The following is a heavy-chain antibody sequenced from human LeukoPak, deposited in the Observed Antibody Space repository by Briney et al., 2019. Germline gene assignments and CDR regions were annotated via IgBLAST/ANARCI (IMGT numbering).Heavy chain of an antibody. J-gene: IGHJ2*01. Sequence: GGSLRLSCAASGFTFSSYAMSWVRQAPGKGLVWVSRINSDGSSTSYADSVKGRFTISRDNAKNTLYLQMNSLRAEDTAVYYCARAGGTAGSNRYFDLWGRGTLVTVSS. CDR2: INSDGSST. D-gene: IGHD6-13*01. V-gene: IGHV3-74*01. CDR1: GFTFSSYA. CDR3: ARAGGTAGSNRYFDL.